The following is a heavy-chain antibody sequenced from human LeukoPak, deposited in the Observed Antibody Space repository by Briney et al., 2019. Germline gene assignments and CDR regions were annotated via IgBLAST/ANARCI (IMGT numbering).Heavy chain of an antibody. J-gene: IGHJ4*02. V-gene: IGHV3-53*01. Sequence: SGGSLRLSCAASGLNVSSNYMSWVRQAPGKGLEWVSVIYSGGSTFYADSVKGRFTISRDNSKHTLYLQMNSLRAEDTAVYYCARRYYGLLDYWGQGTLVTVSS. CDR2: IYSGGST. CDR1: GLNVSSNY. D-gene: IGHD2/OR15-2a*01. CDR3: ARRYYGLLDY.